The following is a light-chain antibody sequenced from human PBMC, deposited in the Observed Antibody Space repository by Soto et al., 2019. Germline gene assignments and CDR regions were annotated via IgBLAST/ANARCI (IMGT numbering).Light chain of an antibody. Sequence: EIVMTQSPATVSVSPGERATLSCRASQSVNSNLAWYQQKPGQAPRLLIYDASNRATGIPARFSGSGSGTEFTLTISSLQSEDCAIYYCQQYHTWPITFGGGTKVDIK. CDR3: QQYHTWPIT. J-gene: IGKJ4*01. CDR2: DAS. V-gene: IGKV3-15*01. CDR1: QSVNSN.